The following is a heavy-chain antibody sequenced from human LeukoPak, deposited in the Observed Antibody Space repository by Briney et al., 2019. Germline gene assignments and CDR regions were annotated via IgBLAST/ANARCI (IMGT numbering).Heavy chain of an antibody. D-gene: IGHD4-23*01. CDR1: GGSISRGSYY. V-gene: IGHV4-61*02. J-gene: IGHJ4*02. Sequence: SETLSLTCTVSGGSISRGSYYWSWIRQPAGKGLEWIGRIYTSGSTNYNPSLMSRVTIPVDTSKNQFSLKLSSVPAADTAVYYCAAGVTPMRVRLTFDYWGQGTLVTVSS. CDR2: IYTSGST. CDR3: AAGVTPMRVRLTFDY.